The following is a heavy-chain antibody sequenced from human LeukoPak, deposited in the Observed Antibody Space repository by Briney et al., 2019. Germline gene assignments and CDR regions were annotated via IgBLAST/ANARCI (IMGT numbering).Heavy chain of an antibody. CDR1: GFTFSSYW. CDR2: IKQDGSEK. CDR3: ARDRVVTAMFASVRYFDL. Sequence: PGGSLRLSCAASGFTFSSYWMSWVRQAPGEGLEWGANIKQDGSEKYYVASVNGRFTISRDNAKNSLYLQMNSLRAEDTAVYSCARDRVVTAMFASVRYFDLGGRGTLVTVSS. J-gene: IGHJ2*01. D-gene: IGHD2-21*02. V-gene: IGHV3-7*01.